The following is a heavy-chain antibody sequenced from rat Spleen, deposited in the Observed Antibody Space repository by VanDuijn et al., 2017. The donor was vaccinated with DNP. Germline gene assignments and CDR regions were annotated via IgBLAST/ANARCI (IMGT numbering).Heavy chain of an antibody. CDR2: ISYDGSST. J-gene: IGHJ2*01. D-gene: IGHD1-4*01. CDR3: TRGLPGNGYFDY. Sequence: EVQLVESDGGLVQPGRSLKLSCAASGFTFSDYYMAWVRQAPTKGLEWVATISYDGSSTYYRDSVKGRFSISRDSAKSTLYLQMDSLRSEDTATYYCTRGLPGNGYFDYWGQGVMVTVSS. V-gene: IGHV5-29*01. CDR1: GFTFSDYY.